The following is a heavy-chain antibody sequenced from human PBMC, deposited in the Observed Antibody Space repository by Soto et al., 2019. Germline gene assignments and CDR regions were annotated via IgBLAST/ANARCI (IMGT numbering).Heavy chain of an antibody. CDR2: ISWNSGSI. D-gene: IGHD3-10*01. CDR3: AKEKMGFGGDAFDI. Sequence: EVQLVESGGGLVQPGRSLRLSCAASGFTFDDYAMHWVRQAPGKGLEWVSGISWNSGSIGYGDSVKGRFTISRNNAKNSLYLQMNSLRAEDTALYYCAKEKMGFGGDAFDIWGQGTMVTVSS. V-gene: IGHV3-9*01. J-gene: IGHJ3*02. CDR1: GFTFDDYA.